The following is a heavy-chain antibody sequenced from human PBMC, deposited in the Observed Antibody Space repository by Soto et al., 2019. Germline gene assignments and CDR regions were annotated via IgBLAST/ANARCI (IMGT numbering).Heavy chain of an antibody. D-gene: IGHD3-22*01. V-gene: IGHV1-69*01. CDR1: GGTFSSYA. CDR2: IIPIFGTA. CDR3: ARDQYYDSSGYYPIFDY. Sequence: QVQLVQSGAEVKKPGSSVKVSCKASGGTFSSYAISWVRQAPGQGLEWMGGIIPIFGTANYAQKFQGRVTITADEDTSTAYMELSSLRSEDTAVYYCARDQYYDSSGYYPIFDYWGQGTLVTVSS. J-gene: IGHJ4*02.